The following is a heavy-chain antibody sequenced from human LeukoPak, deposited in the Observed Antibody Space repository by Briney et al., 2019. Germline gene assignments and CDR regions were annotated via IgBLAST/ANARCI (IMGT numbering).Heavy chain of an antibody. CDR1: GYSFTGYY. CDR2: INPNSGGT. J-gene: IGHJ4*02. CDR3: ARVGDPITGTYYFDY. Sequence: ASVKVSCKAAGYSFTGYYMHWVRQAPGQGLEWMGWINPNSGGTNYSQKFEGRVTMTRDTSISTACMELSRLRSDDTAVYYCARVGDPITGTYYFDYWGQGTLVTVSS. V-gene: IGHV1-2*02. D-gene: IGHD1-20*01.